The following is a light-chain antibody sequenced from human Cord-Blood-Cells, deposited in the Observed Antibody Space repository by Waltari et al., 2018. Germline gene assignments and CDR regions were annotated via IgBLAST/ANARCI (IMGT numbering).Light chain of an antibody. CDR2: AAS. V-gene: IGKV1-39*01. CDR3: QPSYSTPWT. Sequence: DTHMTESPSSLFASVGDRVTITCRARQSISSYLNWYQQKPGKATKLLIYAASSLQSGAPSRFSRSGSDTDYTHTSSCPRPDDLATYYCQPSYSTPWTFDQGTKVEIK. J-gene: IGKJ1*01. CDR1: QSISSY.